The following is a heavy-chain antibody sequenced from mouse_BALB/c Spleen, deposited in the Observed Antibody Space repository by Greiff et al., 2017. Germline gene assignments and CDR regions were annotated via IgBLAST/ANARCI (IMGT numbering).Heavy chain of an antibody. CDR2: IWSGGST. J-gene: IGHJ4*01. Sequence: VKLQESGPGLVQPSQSLSITCTVSGFSLTSYGVHWVRQSPGKGLEWLGVIWSGGSTDYNAAFISRLSISKDNSKSQVFFKMNSLQANDTAIYYCARGDWDVGAMDYWGQGTSVTVSS. V-gene: IGHV2-2*02. CDR1: GFSLTSYG. D-gene: IGHD4-1*01. CDR3: ARGDWDVGAMDY.